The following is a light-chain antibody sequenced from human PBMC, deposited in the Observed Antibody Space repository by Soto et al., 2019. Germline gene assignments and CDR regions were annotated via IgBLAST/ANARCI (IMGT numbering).Light chain of an antibody. V-gene: IGLV2-14*01. J-gene: IGLJ2*01. Sequence: QSVLTQPASVSGTPGQSITISCTGSNSDVGIYDFVSWYQHHPGRAPKLIVSEVSHRPSGVSNRFSGSKSGNTASLTISGLQSEDEADYYCQSYDISLSGVVVFGGGTKLTVL. CDR3: QSYDISLSGVVV. CDR1: NSDVGIYDF. CDR2: EVS.